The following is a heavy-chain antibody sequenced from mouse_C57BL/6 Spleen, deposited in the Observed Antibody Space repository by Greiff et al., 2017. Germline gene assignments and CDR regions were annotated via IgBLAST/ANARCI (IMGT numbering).Heavy chain of an antibody. CDR2: IRSKSSNYAT. CDR1: GFTFNTYA. D-gene: IGHD1-3*01. CDR3: VREVGPGGYFDY. Sequence: EVKLVESGGGLVQPKGSLKLSCAASGFTFNTYAMHWVRQAPGKGLEWVARIRSKSSNYATYYADSVKDRFTISRDDSQSMLYLQINNLKTKNTAMYYCVREVGPGGYFDYWGQGTTLTVSS. J-gene: IGHJ2*01. V-gene: IGHV10-3*01.